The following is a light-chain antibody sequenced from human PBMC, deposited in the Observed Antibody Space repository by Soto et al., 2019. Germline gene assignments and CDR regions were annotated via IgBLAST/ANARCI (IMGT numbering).Light chain of an antibody. CDR1: QGVSSN. V-gene: IGKV3-15*01. CDR2: GAS. CDR3: QQYNNWPRT. J-gene: IGKJ2*01. Sequence: ETVMTQSPATLSMSPGERVTLSCRASQGVSSNLAWYQQKPVQAPRLLIYGASTRATGIPARFSGSGSGTEFTLTISSLQSEDFAVYHCQQYNNWPRTFGQRTKLEIK.